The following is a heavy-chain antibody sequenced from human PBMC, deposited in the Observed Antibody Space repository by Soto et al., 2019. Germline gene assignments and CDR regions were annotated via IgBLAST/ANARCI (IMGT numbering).Heavy chain of an antibody. CDR1: GVSFSGYY. CDR3: ARGYTSLKYYYYAMDV. CDR2: INHSGST. Sequence: SYTLSPTCTVSGVSFSGYYWSWIRQPSGKGLEWIGEINHSGSTNYNPSLRSRVTISVDTSNYHFSLKLSSVTAADTAVYYCARGYTSLKYYYYAMDVWGKGTTVS. V-gene: IGHV4-34*01. J-gene: IGHJ6*04.